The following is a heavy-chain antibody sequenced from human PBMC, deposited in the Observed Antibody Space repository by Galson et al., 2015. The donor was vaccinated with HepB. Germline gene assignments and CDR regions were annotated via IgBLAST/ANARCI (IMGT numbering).Heavy chain of an antibody. V-gene: IGHV3-33*01. J-gene: IGHJ3*02. Sequence: SLRLSFAASGLTFRRSGMHWVRQAPGKGLEWLAVIQHVGSPIRYADSVKGRFTVSRDNSKNTLYLEMNNLRAEDTAVYYCARETSRIVFHAFDIWGQGTMVTVSS. CDR1: GLTFRRSG. D-gene: IGHD2-21*01. CDR2: IQHVGSPI. CDR3: ARETSRIVFHAFDI.